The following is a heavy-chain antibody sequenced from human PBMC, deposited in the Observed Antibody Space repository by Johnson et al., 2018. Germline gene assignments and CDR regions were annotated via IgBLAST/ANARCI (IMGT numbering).Heavy chain of an antibody. CDR3: ARARYDAFDI. Sequence: QVQLQESGPGLVKPSETLSLTCTVSGGSISSYYWSWIRPPPGKGLEWTGYIYYSGSTNYNPSLKSRVTISVDTSKNQFSLKLSSLTAADPAVYYCARARYDAFDIWGQGTMVTVSS. CDR1: GGSISSYY. V-gene: IGHV4-59*01. CDR2: IYYSGST. J-gene: IGHJ3*02.